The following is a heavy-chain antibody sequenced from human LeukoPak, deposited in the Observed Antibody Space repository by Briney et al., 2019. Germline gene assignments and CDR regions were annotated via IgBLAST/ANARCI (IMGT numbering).Heavy chain of an antibody. D-gene: IGHD4-17*01. CDR2: ISYDGSNK. J-gene: IGHJ4*02. Sequence: GGSLRLSCAASGFTFSSYGMHWVRQAPGKGLEGVAVISYDGSNKYYADSVKGRFTISRDNSKNTLYLQMNSLRAEDTAVYYCGKDTGYDYGDFNFDYWGQGTLVTVSS. V-gene: IGHV3-30*18. CDR1: GFTFSSYG. CDR3: GKDTGYDYGDFNFDY.